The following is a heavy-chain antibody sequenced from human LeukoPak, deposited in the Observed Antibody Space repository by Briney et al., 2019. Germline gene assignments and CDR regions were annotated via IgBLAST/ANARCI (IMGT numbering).Heavy chain of an antibody. J-gene: IGHJ4*02. Sequence: GGSLRLSCVASGFTFSSYGMHWVRQAPGKGLEWVAVIWYDGTNKYYADSVKGRFTISRDSSKNTLYLQMNSLRAEDTAVYYCARAAYDNSGYLTLWGQGTLITVSS. CDR3: ARAAYDNSGYLTL. V-gene: IGHV3-33*01. CDR2: IWYDGTNK. CDR1: GFTFSSYG. D-gene: IGHD3-22*01.